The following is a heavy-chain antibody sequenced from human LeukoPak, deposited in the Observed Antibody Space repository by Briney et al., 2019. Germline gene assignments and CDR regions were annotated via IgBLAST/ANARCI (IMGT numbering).Heavy chain of an antibody. D-gene: IGHD1-26*01. J-gene: IGHJ3*02. V-gene: IGHV4-4*02. CDR1: GGSISSSNW. CDR2: IYHSGST. CDR3: ARGASVVGADDAFDI. Sequence: SETLSLTCAVSGGSISSSNWWSWVRPPPGKGLEWIGEIYHSGSTNYNPSLKSRVTISVDKSKNQFSLKLSSVTAADTAAYYCARGASVVGADDAFDIWGQGTMVTVSS.